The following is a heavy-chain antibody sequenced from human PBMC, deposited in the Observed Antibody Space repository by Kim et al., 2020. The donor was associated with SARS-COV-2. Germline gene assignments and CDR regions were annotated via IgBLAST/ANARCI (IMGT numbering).Heavy chain of an antibody. CDR3: AKDRIAVAGRSWFDP. Sequence: VKGRFTSSGDHSKNALYVEMSSLRAEDTAVYYCAKDRIAVAGRSWFDPWGQGTLVTVSS. J-gene: IGHJ5*02. V-gene: IGHV3-23*02. D-gene: IGHD6-19*01.